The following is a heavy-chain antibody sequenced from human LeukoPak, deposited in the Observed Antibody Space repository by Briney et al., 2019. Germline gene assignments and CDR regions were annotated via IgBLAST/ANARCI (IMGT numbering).Heavy chain of an antibody. V-gene: IGHV3-33*06. Sequence: GRSLRLSCAGSRFTFSDFGMHWVRQAPGKGLEWVAVIWHDGTKRHYAESVKGRFAISRDDSRNTLYLQMNGLRAEDTAVYYCAKDILEAGLFFDYWGLGTLVTVSS. CDR2: IWHDGTKR. D-gene: IGHD6-13*01. CDR3: AKDILEAGLFFDY. CDR1: RFTFSDFG. J-gene: IGHJ4*02.